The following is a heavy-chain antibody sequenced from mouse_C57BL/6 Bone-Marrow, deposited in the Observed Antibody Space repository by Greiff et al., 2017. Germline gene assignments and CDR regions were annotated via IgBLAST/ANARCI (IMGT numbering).Heavy chain of an antibody. CDR2: INPGSGGT. Sequence: LQESGAELVRPGTSVKVSCKASGYAFTNYLIEWVKQRPGQGLEWIGVINPGSGGTNYNEKFKGKATLTADKSSSTAYMQLSSLTSEDSAVYFCARSDLLWYRYWYFDVWGTGTTVTVSS. CDR3: ARSDLLWYRYWYFDV. V-gene: IGHV1-54*01. D-gene: IGHD2-1*01. J-gene: IGHJ1*03. CDR1: GYAFTNYL.